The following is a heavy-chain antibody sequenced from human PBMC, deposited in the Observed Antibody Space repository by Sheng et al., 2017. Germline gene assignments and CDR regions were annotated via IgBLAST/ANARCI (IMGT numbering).Heavy chain of an antibody. CDR1: GGSISSYY. CDR2: IYYSGST. CDR3: ARDYYDSSGYYYGWFDP. D-gene: IGHD3-22*01. Sequence: QVQLQESGPGLVKPSETLSLTCTVSGGSISSYYWSWIRQPPGKGLEWIGYIYYSGSTNYNPSLKSRVTISVDTSKNQFSLKLSSVTAADTAVYYCARDYYDSSGYYYGWFDPWGQGTLVTVSS. V-gene: IGHV4-59*01. J-gene: IGHJ5*02.